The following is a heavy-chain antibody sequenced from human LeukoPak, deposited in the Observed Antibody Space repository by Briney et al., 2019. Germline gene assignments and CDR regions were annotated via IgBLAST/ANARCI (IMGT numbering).Heavy chain of an antibody. CDR2: ISYDGSNK. CDR1: GFTFSSYG. CDR3: AKDSSGWFDP. V-gene: IGHV3-30*18. J-gene: IGHJ5*02. D-gene: IGHD6-19*01. Sequence: GGSLRLSCAASGFTFSSYGMHWVRQAPGKGLEWVAVISYDGSNKYYADSVKGRCTISRDNSKNTLYLQMNSLRAEDTAVYYCAKDSSGWFDPWGQGTLVTVSS.